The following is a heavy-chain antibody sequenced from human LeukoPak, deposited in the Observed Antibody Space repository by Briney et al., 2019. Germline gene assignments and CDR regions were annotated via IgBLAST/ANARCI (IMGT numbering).Heavy chain of an antibody. D-gene: IGHD6-13*01. CDR3: ARDLAAAHEQPRRYYYYYGMDV. V-gene: IGHV1-69*13. CDR2: IIPIFGTA. CDR1: GGTFSSYA. J-gene: IGHJ6*02. Sequence: SVKVSCKASGGTFSSYAISWVRQAPGQGLEWMGGIIPIFGTANYAQKFQGRVTITADESTSTAYMELSSLRSEDTAVYYCARDLAAAHEQPRRYYYYYGMDVWGQGTTVTVSS.